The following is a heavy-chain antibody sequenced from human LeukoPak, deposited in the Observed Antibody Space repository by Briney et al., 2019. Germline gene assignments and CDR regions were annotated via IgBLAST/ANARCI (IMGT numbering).Heavy chain of an antibody. Sequence: SETLSLTCAVYGGSFSGYYWSWIRQPPGKGLEWIGEINHSGSTNYNPSLKSRVTISVDTSKNQFSLKLSSVTAADTAVYYCAVFGVVMGFDYWGQGTLVTVSS. CDR3: AVFGVVMGFDY. J-gene: IGHJ4*02. CDR2: INHSGST. CDR1: GGSFSGYY. V-gene: IGHV4-34*01. D-gene: IGHD3-3*01.